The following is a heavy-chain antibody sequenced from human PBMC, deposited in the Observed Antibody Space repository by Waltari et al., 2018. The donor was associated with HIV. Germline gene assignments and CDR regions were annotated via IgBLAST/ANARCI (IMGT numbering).Heavy chain of an antibody. Sequence: QVQLEQSGPGLVKPSQTLSVSCGISGDSLSSNTAAWNWIRMSPSRGLEWLGRTFRRAEWHHAYAVPLQGRLRIEADTSHNRFTLHLNSVTPEDTAIYFCARDSFGFAFWGQGTLVTVS. CDR2: TFRRAEWHH. V-gene: IGHV6-1*02. CDR3: ARDSFGFAF. CDR1: GDSLSSNTAA. D-gene: IGHD3-9*01. J-gene: IGHJ4*02.